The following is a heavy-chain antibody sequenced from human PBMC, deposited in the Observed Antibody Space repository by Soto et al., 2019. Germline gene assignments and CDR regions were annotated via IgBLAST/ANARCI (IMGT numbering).Heavy chain of an antibody. V-gene: IGHV1-18*01. D-gene: IGHD2-15*01. CDR2: ISAYNGNT. J-gene: IGHJ6*02. CDR1: GYTFTSYG. Sequence: ASVKVSCKASGYTFTSYGISWVRQAPGQGLEWMGWISAYNGNTNYAQKLQGRVTMTEDTSTDTAYMELSSLRSEDTAVYYCATEGYCSGGSCYPTSFYYGMDVWGQGTTVTVSS. CDR3: ATEGYCSGGSCYPTSFYYGMDV.